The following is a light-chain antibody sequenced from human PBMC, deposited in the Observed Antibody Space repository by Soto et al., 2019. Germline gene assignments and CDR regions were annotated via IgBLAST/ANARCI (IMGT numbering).Light chain of an antibody. CDR2: EVT. CDR1: SSDVGGYNF. V-gene: IGLV2-14*01. CDR3: SSYTSSSTRV. Sequence: QSALTQPASVCGSPGQSITISCTGTSSDVGGYNFVSWYQHHPGKAPKLMIYEVTNRPSGVSDRFSGSKSGNTASLTISGLQAEDEADYYCSSYTSSSTRVFGGGTQLTVL. J-gene: IGLJ3*02.